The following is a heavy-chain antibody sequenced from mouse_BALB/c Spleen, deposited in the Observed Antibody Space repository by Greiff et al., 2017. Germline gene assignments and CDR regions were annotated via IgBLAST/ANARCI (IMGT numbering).Heavy chain of an antibody. CDR3: ARDNWEYYAMDY. V-gene: IGHV7-3*02. CDR2: IRNKANGYTT. Sequence: EVKLMESGGGLVQPGGSLRLSCATSGFTFTDYYMSWVRQPPGKALEWLGFIRNKANGYTTEYSASVKGRFTISRDNSQSILYLQMNTLRAEDSATDYCARDNWEYYAMDYWGQGTSVTVSS. D-gene: IGHD4-1*01. CDR1: GFTFTDYY. J-gene: IGHJ4*01.